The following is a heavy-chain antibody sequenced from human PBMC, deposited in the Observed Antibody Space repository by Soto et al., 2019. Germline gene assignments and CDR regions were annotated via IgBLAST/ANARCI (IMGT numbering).Heavy chain of an antibody. CDR2: INSDGSST. Sequence: PGGSLRLSCAASGFTFSSYWMHWVRQAPGKGLVWVSRINSDGSSTSYADSVKGRFTISRDNAKNTLYLQMNSLRAEDTAVYYCVRTSLVVAAATREDYWDQGTLVTVSS. J-gene: IGHJ4*02. D-gene: IGHD2-15*01. CDR3: VRTSLVVAAATREDY. CDR1: GFTFSSYW. V-gene: IGHV3-74*01.